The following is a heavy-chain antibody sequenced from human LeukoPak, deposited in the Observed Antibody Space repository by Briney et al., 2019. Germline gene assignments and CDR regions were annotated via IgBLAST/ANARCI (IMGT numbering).Heavy chain of an antibody. CDR2: ISSSSSHI. Sequence: GGSLRLSCAASGFTFSSYSMNWVRQAPGKGLEWVSSISSSSSHIYYADSVKGRFTISRDNAKNSLYLQMNSLRAEDTAVYYCARDVEMQLWLQPNWFDPWGQGTLVTVSS. V-gene: IGHV3-21*01. CDR3: ARDVEMQLWLQPNWFDP. CDR1: GFTFSSYS. D-gene: IGHD5-18*01. J-gene: IGHJ5*02.